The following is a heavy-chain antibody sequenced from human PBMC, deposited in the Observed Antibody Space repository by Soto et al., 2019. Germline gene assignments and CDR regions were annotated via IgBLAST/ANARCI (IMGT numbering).Heavy chain of an antibody. CDR1: GFTFSSYA. CDR3: ERATVEYSSSWPFDY. D-gene: IGHD6-13*01. J-gene: IGHJ4*02. Sequence: PGGSLRLSCAASGFTFSSYALSWVRQTPGKGLAWISAITGSGSSRYYADSVKGRFTISRDNSKNTLYLLINSLRAEDTAVYYCERATVEYSSSWPFDYWGQGTLVTVSS. CDR2: ITGSGSSR. V-gene: IGHV3-23*01.